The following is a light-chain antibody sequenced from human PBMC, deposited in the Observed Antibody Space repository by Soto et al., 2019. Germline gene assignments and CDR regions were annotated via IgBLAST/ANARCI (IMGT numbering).Light chain of an antibody. Sequence: DIQMTQSPSTLSASVGDRVTITFRASQSIISWLACYQQKPGKAPKLLIYDASSFESGFPSMFSGSGSGTEFTHTISSLQPDDFATYYCQQYNRTFGQGTKVDIK. CDR1: QSIISW. V-gene: IGKV1-5*01. CDR2: DAS. CDR3: QQYNRT. J-gene: IGKJ1*01.